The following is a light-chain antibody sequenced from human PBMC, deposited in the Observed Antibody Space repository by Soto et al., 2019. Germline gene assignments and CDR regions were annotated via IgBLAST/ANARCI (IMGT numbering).Light chain of an antibody. CDR2: SIN. CDR1: YSNIGSNF. CDR3: SSWDDSLDGPV. J-gene: IGLJ3*02. V-gene: IGLV1-44*01. Sequence: QSVLTQPPSASATPGQTVTISCSGRYSNIGSNFVSWYQRRPGTAPKLLIYSINQRPSGVPDRFSGSKSGTSASLTISGLKSEDEADYFCSSWDDSLDGPVFGGGTKLTVL.